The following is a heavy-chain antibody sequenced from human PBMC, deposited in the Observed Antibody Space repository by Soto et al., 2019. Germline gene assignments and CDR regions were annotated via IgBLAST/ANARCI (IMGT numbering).Heavy chain of an antibody. J-gene: IGHJ5*02. CDR2: IYYSGST. D-gene: IGHD3-3*01. CDR3: ARYATTIFGVVTLPGGWFDP. Sequence: SETLSLTCTVSGGSISSGDYYWSWIRQPPGKGLEWIGYIYYSGSTYYNPSLKSRVTISVDTSKNQFSLKLSPVTAADTAVYYCARYATTIFGVVTLPGGWFDPWGQGTLVTVSS. V-gene: IGHV4-30-4*01. CDR1: GGSISSGDYY.